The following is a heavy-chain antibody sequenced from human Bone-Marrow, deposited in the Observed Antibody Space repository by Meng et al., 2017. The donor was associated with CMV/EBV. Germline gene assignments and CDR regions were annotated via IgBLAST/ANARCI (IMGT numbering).Heavy chain of an antibody. V-gene: IGHV3-21*04. D-gene: IGHD6-13*01. Sequence: GESLKISCAASGFTFSSYSMNWVRQAPGKGLEWVSSISSSSYIYYADSVKGRFTISRDNAKNSLYLQMNSLRAEDTAVYYCAKIAAAGRDYWGQGTLVTVSS. CDR1: GFTFSSYS. CDR3: AKIAAAGRDY. CDR2: ISSSSYI. J-gene: IGHJ4*02.